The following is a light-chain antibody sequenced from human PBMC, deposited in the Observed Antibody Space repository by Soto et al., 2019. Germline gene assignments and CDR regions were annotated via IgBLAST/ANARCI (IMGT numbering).Light chain of an antibody. CDR1: QSVSRN. CDR2: GAS. Sequence: EILMTQSPATLSVSPGERATLSCRASQSVSRNLAWYQQKPGQAPRLLIYGASTRATGIPARFSGSASGTESNLTINSLQSEDFAVSYCQQYKNWPNTFGQGTKQEIK. CDR3: QQYKNWPNT. J-gene: IGKJ2*01. V-gene: IGKV3-15*01.